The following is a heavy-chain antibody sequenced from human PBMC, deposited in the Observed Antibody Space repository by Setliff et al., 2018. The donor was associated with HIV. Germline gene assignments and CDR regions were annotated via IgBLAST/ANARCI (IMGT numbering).Heavy chain of an antibody. CDR3: ARSIYGSRSYPLDS. CDR2: IYTRGNT. Sequence: PSETLSLTCSVSGASITSHNWSWIRQAAGKGLEWIGRIYTRGNTNYNPSLRSRVTMSVDTSKNQFSLRLTSVTAADAAVYYCARSIYGSRSYPLDSWGQGTRVTVSS. J-gene: IGHJ5*01. V-gene: IGHV4-4*07. CDR1: GASITSHN. D-gene: IGHD3-10*01.